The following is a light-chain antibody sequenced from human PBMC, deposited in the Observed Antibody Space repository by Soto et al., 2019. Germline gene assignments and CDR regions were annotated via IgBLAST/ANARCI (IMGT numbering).Light chain of an antibody. Sequence: RASQSINTLLAWYQQKPGQAPRLLIYRASTRATDIPARFSGSGSGTDLTLTISILQSEDFAIYYCRESTIWPSTFAQGTRLEIK. V-gene: IGKV3-15*01. CDR1: QSINTL. CDR2: RAS. CDR3: RESTIWPST. J-gene: IGKJ5*01.